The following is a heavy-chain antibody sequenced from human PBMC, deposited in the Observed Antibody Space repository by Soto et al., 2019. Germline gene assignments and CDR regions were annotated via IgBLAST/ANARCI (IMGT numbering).Heavy chain of an antibody. J-gene: IGHJ6*02. Sequence: QVQLVQSGAEVKKPGSSVKVSCKASGGTFSSYTISWVRQAPGQGLEWMGRIIPILGIANYAQKFQGRVTITADKSTSTAYMELSSLRSEDTAVYYCARIGVVDSTDGMDVWGQGTTVTVSS. CDR3: ARIGVVDSTDGMDV. CDR1: GGTFSSYT. D-gene: IGHD2-15*01. CDR2: IIPILGIA. V-gene: IGHV1-69*02.